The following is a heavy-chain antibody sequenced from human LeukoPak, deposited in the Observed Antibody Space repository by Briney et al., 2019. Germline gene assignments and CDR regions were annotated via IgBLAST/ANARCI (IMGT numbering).Heavy chain of an antibody. V-gene: IGHV4-34*01. CDR3: ARGPGPADY. Sequence: SETVSLTCAVYGGSFSGYYWSWIRQPPGKGLEWIGEINHSGSTNYNPSLKSRVTISVDTSKNQFSLKLSSVTAADTAVYYCARGPGPADYWGQGTLVTVSS. CDR2: INHSGST. CDR1: GGSFSGYY. J-gene: IGHJ4*02.